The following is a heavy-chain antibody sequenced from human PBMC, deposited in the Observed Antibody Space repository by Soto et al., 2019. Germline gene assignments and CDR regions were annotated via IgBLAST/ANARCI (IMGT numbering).Heavy chain of an antibody. CDR2: IYYSWST. CDR1: CGSISSSSYY. V-gene: IGHV4-39*01. Sequence: SETLSLTCTVSCGSISSSSYYRGWIRQPPGKGLEWIGSIYYSWSTYYNPSLKSRVTISVDTSKNQFSLKLSSVTAADTAVYYCARQAAGSIYYYYYYGMDVWGQGTTVTVSS. CDR3: ARQAAGSIYYYYYYGMDV. D-gene: IGHD6-13*01. J-gene: IGHJ6*02.